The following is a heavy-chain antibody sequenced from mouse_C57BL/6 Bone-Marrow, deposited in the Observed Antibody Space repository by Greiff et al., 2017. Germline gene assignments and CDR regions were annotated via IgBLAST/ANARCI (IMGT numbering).Heavy chain of an antibody. CDR3: ARLTTPVLDV. CDR2: ISDGGSYT. CDR1: GFTFSSYA. V-gene: IGHV5-4*03. J-gene: IGHJ1*03. Sequence: DVKLVESGGGLVKPGGSLKLSCAASGFTFSSYAMSWVRQTPEKRLEWVATISDGGSYTYYPDNVKGRFTISRDNAKNNLYLQMSHLKSEDTAMYYCARLTTPVLDVWGTGTTVTVSS. D-gene: IGHD1-1*01.